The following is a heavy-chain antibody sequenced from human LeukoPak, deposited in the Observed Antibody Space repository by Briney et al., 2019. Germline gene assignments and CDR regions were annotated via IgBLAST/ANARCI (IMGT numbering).Heavy chain of an antibody. CDR1: GGSISSYY. V-gene: IGHV4-59*01. CDR2: IYYSGST. D-gene: IGHD6-13*01. Sequence: SETLSLTCTVYGGSISSYYWSWIRQPPGKGLEWIGYIYYSGSTNYNPSLKSRVTISVDTSKNQFSLKLSSVTAADTAVYYCARMSSAIAAAGRGWFDPSGQGTLDTVSS. CDR3: ARMSSAIAAAGRGWFDP. J-gene: IGHJ5*02.